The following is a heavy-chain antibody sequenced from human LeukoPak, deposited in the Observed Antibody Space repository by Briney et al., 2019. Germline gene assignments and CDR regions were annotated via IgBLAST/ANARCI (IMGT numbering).Heavy chain of an antibody. J-gene: IGHJ4*02. Sequence: ASVKVSCKASGYTFTGYYIHWVRQAPGQGLEWMGWINPNSGGTNYAQKLQGRVTMTTDTSTSTAYMELRSLRSDDTAVYYCARSYSYAEGRFDYWGQGTLVTVSS. D-gene: IGHD5-18*01. CDR2: INPNSGGT. V-gene: IGHV1-2*02. CDR3: ARSYSYAEGRFDY. CDR1: GYTFTGYY.